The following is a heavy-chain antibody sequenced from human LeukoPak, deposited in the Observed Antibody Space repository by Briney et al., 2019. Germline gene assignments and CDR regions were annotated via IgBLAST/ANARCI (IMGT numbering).Heavy chain of an antibody. CDR3: AKDNYDILTGSTFDY. J-gene: IGHJ4*02. CDR2: ISWNSGSI. CDR1: GFTFDDYA. Sequence: TGGSLRLSCAASGFTFDDYAMHWVRQAPGKGLEWVSGISWNSGSIGYADSVKGRFTISRDNAKNSLYLQMNSLRAEDTALYYCAKDNYDILTGSTFDYWGQGTLVTVSS. V-gene: IGHV3-9*01. D-gene: IGHD3-9*01.